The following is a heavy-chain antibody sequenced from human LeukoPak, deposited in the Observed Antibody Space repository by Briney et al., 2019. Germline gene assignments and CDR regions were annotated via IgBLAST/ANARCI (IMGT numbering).Heavy chain of an antibody. Sequence: PSQTLSLTCTVSGGSISGGGYYWSWIRQPPGKGLEWIGYIYHSGSTYYNPSLKSRVTISVDRSKNQFSLKLSSVTAADTAVYYCASSPTEGYYYYYMDVWGKGTTVTVSS. D-gene: IGHD4-11*01. CDR2: IYHSGST. V-gene: IGHV4-30-2*01. CDR1: GGSISGGGYY. CDR3: ASSPTEGYYYYYMDV. J-gene: IGHJ6*03.